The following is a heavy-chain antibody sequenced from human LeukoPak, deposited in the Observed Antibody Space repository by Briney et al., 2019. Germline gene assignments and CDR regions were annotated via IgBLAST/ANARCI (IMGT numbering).Heavy chain of an antibody. CDR3: ARQFRDGYHTLYYFDY. CDR2: IYPGDSDT. CDR1: GYSFTSYW. Sequence: LGESLKISCKGSGYSFTSYWIGWVRQMPGKGLEWMGIIYPGDSDTRYSPSFQGQVTISADKSISTAYLQWSSLKASDTAMYYCARQFRDGYHTLYYFDYWGQGTLVTVSS. V-gene: IGHV5-51*01. J-gene: IGHJ4*02. D-gene: IGHD5-24*01.